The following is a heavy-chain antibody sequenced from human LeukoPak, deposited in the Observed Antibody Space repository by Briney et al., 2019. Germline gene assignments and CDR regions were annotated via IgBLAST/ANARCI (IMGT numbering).Heavy chain of an antibody. CDR2: IYYSGST. CDR1: GGSISSYY. CDR3: ARDRGSIAAAVNFDY. J-gene: IGHJ4*02. D-gene: IGHD6-13*01. Sequence: SEPLSLTCTVSGGSISSYYWSWIRQPPGKGLEWLGYIYYSGSTNYNPSLKSRVTISVDTSKNQFSLKLSSVTAADTAVYYCARDRGSIAAAVNFDYWGQGTLVTVSA. V-gene: IGHV4-59*01.